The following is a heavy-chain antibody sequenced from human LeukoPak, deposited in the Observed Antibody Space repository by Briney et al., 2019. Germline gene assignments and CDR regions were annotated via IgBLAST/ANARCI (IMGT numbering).Heavy chain of an antibody. V-gene: IGHV3-23*01. CDR1: GFTFSSYA. CDR3: AKRSEYYRSSTSCYVDY. CDR2: ISGSGGST. Sequence: GGSLRLSCAASGFTFSSYAMSWVRQAPGKGLEWVSAISGSGGSTYYADSVKGRFTISRDNSKNTLYLQMNSLRAEDTAVYYCAKRSEYYRSSTSCYVDYWGQGTLVTVSS. D-gene: IGHD2-2*01. J-gene: IGHJ4*02.